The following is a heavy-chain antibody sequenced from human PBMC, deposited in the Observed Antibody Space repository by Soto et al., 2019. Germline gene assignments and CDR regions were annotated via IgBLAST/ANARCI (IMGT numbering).Heavy chain of an antibody. CDR1: GFTFSSYS. J-gene: IGHJ6*02. V-gene: IGHV3-21*01. Sequence: PGGSLRLSCAASGFTFSSYSMNWVRQAPGKGLGWVSSISSSSSYIYYADSVKGRFTISRDNAKNSLYLQMNSLRAEDTAVYYCARDRRVTRGGYYGMDVWGQGTTVTVSS. CDR3: ARDRRVTRGGYYGMDV. CDR2: ISSSSSYI. D-gene: IGHD2-2*01.